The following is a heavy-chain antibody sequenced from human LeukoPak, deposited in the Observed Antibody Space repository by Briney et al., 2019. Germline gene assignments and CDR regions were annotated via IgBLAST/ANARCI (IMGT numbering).Heavy chain of an antibody. V-gene: IGHV3-7*03. D-gene: IGHD3-22*01. J-gene: IGHJ4*02. CDR3: AKRLGYYDSSAPGSLDY. CDR1: GFTFSNYW. CDR2: IKQDGSEK. Sequence: PGGSLRLSCAASGFTFSNYWMSWVRQAPGKGLEWVANIKQDGSEKYYVDSVKGRFTISRDNAKNSLYLQMNSLRAEDTALYYCAKRLGYYDSSAPGSLDYWGQGTLVTVSS.